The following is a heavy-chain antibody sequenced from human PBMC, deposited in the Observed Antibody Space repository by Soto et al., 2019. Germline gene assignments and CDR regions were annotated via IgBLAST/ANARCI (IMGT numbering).Heavy chain of an antibody. CDR2: ISSSGSK. D-gene: IGHD4-17*01. CDR1: GFTFNNYA. Sequence: PGGSLRLSCAASGFTFNNYAMSWVRQAPGKGLEWVSGISSSGSKKYADAGKGRFTISRDNAKKSLYLEMHSLRAEDTAVYYCARYAAEVTTFFDHWGQGTLVTVSS. CDR3: ARYAAEVTTFFDH. V-gene: IGHV3-21*01. J-gene: IGHJ4*02.